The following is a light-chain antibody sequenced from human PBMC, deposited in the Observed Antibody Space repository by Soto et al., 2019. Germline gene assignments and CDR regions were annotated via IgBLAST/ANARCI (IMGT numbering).Light chain of an antibody. J-gene: IGKJ1*01. Sequence: ILMTQSPATLSVSPGERVTFSCRASQSVRYSLAWYQQKPGQAPRLLIYDASTRATGIPVKFSGSGSGTECTLTISSLQSEDCGVYYCQQRKDWPGTFGQGTKVEIK. V-gene: IGKV3-15*01. CDR1: QSVRYS. CDR2: DAS. CDR3: QQRKDWPGT.